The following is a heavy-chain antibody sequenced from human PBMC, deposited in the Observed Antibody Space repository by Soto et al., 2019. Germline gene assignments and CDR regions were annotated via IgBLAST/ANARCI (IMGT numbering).Heavy chain of an antibody. D-gene: IGHD3-9*01. Sequence: QVQLQESGPGLVKPSQTLSLTCTVSGDSISSGGYYWSWIRQHPGKGLEWIAHIYYSGSTYYNPSLKSRVTISVDTSKNQFSLKLSSVTEADTAVYYCARSPHFDGYNDSWGRGTLVTVSS. CDR2: IYYSGST. J-gene: IGHJ4*02. CDR1: GDSISSGGYY. V-gene: IGHV4-31*03. CDR3: ARSPHFDGYNDS.